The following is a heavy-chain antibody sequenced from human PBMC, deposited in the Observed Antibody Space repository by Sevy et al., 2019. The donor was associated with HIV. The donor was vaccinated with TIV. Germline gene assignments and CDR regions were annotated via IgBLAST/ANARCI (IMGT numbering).Heavy chain of an antibody. J-gene: IGHJ6*02. CDR1: GGSVSSGSYY. D-gene: IGHD3-10*01. V-gene: IGHV4-61*01. Sequence: SETPSLTCTVSGGSVSSGSYYWSWIRQPPGKGLEWIGYIYYSGSTSYNPSLKSRVTISVDTSKNQFSLKLSSVTAAGTAVYYCAGGNSGGGYYYYGMDVWGQGTTVTVSS. CDR3: AGGNSGGGYYYYGMDV. CDR2: IYYSGST.